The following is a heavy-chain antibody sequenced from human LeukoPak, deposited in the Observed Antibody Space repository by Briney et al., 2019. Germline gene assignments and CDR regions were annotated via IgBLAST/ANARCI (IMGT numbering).Heavy chain of an antibody. D-gene: IGHD2-2*01. CDR3: AKDPAVVVPAAHNWFDP. CDR2: IYSGGNT. Sequence: GGSLRLSCAASGFTVSSSYMSWVRQAPGKGLEWVSVIYSGGNTYYADSVKGRFTISRDNSKNTLYLQMNSLRAEDTAVYYCAKDPAVVVPAAHNWFDPWGQGTLVTVSS. V-gene: IGHV3-53*01. CDR1: GFTVSSSY. J-gene: IGHJ5*02.